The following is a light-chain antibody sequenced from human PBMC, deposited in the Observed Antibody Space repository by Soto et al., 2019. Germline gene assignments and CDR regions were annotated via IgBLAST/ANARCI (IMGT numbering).Light chain of an antibody. CDR2: GAS. Sequence: EIVMTQSPATLSVSPGERATLSCSASQSVSSNLAWYQQKPGQAPRLLIYGASARATGVPARFSGSGSGREFTLTINSLQTDDSAVYYCQQYNNWPPITFGQGTRLEIK. J-gene: IGKJ5*01. CDR1: QSVSSN. CDR3: QQYNNWPPIT. V-gene: IGKV3-15*01.